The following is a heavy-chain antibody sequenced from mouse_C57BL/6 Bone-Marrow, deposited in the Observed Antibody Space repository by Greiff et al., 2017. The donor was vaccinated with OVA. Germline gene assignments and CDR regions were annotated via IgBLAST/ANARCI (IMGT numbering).Heavy chain of an antibody. CDR2: FHPYNDDT. CDR3: ARGWDYYGSSYWYFDV. J-gene: IGHJ1*03. D-gene: IGHD1-1*01. CDR1: GYTFTTYP. V-gene: IGHV1-47*01. Sequence: VQLQQSGAELVKPGASVKMSCKASGYTFTTYPIEWMKQNHGKSLEWIGNFHPYNDDTKYNEKFKGKATLTVEKSSSTVYLELSRLTSDDSAVYYCARGWDYYGSSYWYFDVWGTGTTVTVSS.